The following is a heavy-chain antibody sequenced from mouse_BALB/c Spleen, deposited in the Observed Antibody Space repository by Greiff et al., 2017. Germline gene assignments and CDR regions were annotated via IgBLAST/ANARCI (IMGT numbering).Heavy chain of an antibody. CDR1: GFTFSSYA. CDR3: ARGHYYGSSSYAMDY. CDR2: ISSGGST. J-gene: IGHJ4*01. V-gene: IGHV5-6-5*01. D-gene: IGHD1-1*01. Sequence: EVHLVESGGGLVKPGGSLKLSCAASGFTFSSYAMSWVRQTPEKRLEWVASISSGGSTYYPDSVKGRFTISRDNARNILYLQMSSLRSEDTAMYYCARGHYYGSSSYAMDYWGQGTSVTVSS.